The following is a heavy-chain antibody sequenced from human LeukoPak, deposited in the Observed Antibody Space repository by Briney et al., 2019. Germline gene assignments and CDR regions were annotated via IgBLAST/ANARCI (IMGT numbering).Heavy chain of an antibody. CDR1: GYTLTELS. V-gene: IGHV1-24*01. CDR2: FDPEDGET. J-gene: IGHJ4*02. CDR3: ASNPSITGTTARDY. D-gene: IGHD1-20*01. Sequence: ASVKVSCKVSGYTLTELSMHWVRQAPGKGLEWMGGFDPEDGETIYAQKFQGRVTMTEDTSTDTAYMELSSLRSEDTAVYYCASNPSITGTTARDYWGQGTLVTVSS.